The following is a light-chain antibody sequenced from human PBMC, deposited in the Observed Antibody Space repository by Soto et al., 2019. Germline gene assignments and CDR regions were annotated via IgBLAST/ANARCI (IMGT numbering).Light chain of an antibody. J-gene: IGKJ2*01. CDR2: GAS. V-gene: IGKV3-20*01. CDR1: QYICNNY. Sequence: EIVLTQSPDTLSLSPGRRATLSCRASQYICNNYLAWYQQKPGQAPSLVIYGASSRATGIPDRFSGSGSGTDVPLTISRLEHEDFAVYYCQQYGSSPYTFGQWTKLEIK. CDR3: QQYGSSPYT.